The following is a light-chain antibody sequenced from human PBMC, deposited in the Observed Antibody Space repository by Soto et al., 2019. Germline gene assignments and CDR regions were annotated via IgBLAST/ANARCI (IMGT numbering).Light chain of an antibody. CDR3: LQQSSYPLT. J-gene: IGKJ1*01. CDR1: QGIRND. Sequence: DLQMTQSPSSLSASVGDRVTITCRASQGIRNDLDWYQQKPGKAPKRLIYAASSLQSGVPSRFSGSGSGTEFTLTISSLQPEDFATYYCLQQSSYPLTFGQGTKVEIK. V-gene: IGKV1-17*01. CDR2: AAS.